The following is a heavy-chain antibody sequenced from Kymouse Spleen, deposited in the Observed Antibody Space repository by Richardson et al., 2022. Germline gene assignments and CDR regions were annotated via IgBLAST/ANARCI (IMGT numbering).Heavy chain of an antibody. V-gene: IGHV4-34*01. CDR2: INHSGST. D-gene: IGHD3-9*01. CDR3: ARGGDILTGYNYYGMDV. CDR1: GGSFSGYY. J-gene: IGHJ6*02. Sequence: QVQLQQWGAGLLKPSETLSLTCAVYGGSFSGYYWSWIRQPPGKGLEWIGEINHSGSTNYNPSLKSRVTISVDTSKNQFSLKLSSVTAADTAVYYCARGGDILTGYNYYGMDVWGQGTTVTVSS.